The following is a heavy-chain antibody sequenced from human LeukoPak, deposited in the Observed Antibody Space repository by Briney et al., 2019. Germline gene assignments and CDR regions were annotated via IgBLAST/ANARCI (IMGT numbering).Heavy chain of an antibody. CDR3: ARVRAAAGIYYSDY. CDR2: ISPHNGDT. D-gene: IGHD6-13*01. V-gene: IGHV1-18*01. CDR1: GYTFTSYG. Sequence: ASVKVSSKASGYTFTSYGISWVRQAPGQGLEWMGWISPHNGDTNYVQNLRGRVTMTTDTSTSTAYMELRSLRCDDTAVYYCARVRAAAGIYYSDYWGQGTLVTVSS. J-gene: IGHJ4*02.